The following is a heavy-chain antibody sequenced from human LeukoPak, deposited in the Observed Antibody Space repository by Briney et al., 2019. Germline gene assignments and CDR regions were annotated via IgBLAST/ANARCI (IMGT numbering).Heavy chain of an antibody. CDR3: ASYGSGSYYWDFDY. Sequence: VASVKVSCKASGGTFSSYAISWVRQAPGQGLEWMGWMNPNSGNTGYAQKLQGRVTMTRNTSISTAYMELSSLRSEDTAVYYCASYGSGSYYWDFDYWGQGTLVTVSS. J-gene: IGHJ4*02. D-gene: IGHD3-10*01. CDR1: GGTFSSYA. V-gene: IGHV1-8*02. CDR2: MNPNSGNT.